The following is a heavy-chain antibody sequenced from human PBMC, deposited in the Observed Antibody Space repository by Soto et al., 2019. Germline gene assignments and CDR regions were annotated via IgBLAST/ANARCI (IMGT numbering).Heavy chain of an antibody. CDR1: DGALSSGGYA. CDR2: IYLTGIT. CDR3: ARTVTTIFGVVIMGDYYYYGMDV. D-gene: IGHD3-3*01. Sequence: SETLSLTCAVIDGALSSGGYAWTWIRQPPGKGLEWIGHIYLTGITYYNPSLKSRVTISVDKSKNQFSLKLSSVTAADTAVYYCARTVTTIFGVVIMGDYYYYGMDVWGQGTTVS. J-gene: IGHJ6*01. V-gene: IGHV4-30-2*01.